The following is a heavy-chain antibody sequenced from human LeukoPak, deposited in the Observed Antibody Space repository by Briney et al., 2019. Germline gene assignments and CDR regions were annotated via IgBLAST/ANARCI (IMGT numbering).Heavy chain of an antibody. J-gene: IGHJ4*02. V-gene: IGHV4-39*07. CDR1: GGSINSSSYY. Sequence: SETLSLTCTVSGGSINSSSYYWGWIRQPPGKGLEWIGTIYYSGSTYYNPSLKSRVTISVDTSKNQFSLKLSSVTAADTAVYYCARERIDGSGSHSQFDYWGQGTLVTVSS. CDR3: ARERIDGSGSHSQFDY. CDR2: IYYSGST. D-gene: IGHD3-10*01.